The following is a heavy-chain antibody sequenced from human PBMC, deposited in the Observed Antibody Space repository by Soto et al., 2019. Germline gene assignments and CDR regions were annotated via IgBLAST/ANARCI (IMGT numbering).Heavy chain of an antibody. CDR2: ISWNSGSI. J-gene: IGHJ6*02. Sequence: PGGSLRLSCAASGFTFDDYAMHWVRQAPGKGLEWVSGISWNSGSIGYADSVKGRFTISRDNAKNSLYLQMNSLRAEDTALYYCAKDIGIPAELLHPQGDYYYGMDVWGQGTTVTVSS. V-gene: IGHV3-9*01. D-gene: IGHD2-15*01. CDR3: AKDIGIPAELLHPQGDYYYGMDV. CDR1: GFTFDDYA.